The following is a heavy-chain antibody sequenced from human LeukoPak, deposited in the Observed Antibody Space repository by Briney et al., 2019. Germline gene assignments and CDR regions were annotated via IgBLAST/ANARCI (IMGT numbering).Heavy chain of an antibody. V-gene: IGHV4-39*01. Sequence: PSETLSLTCTVSGCSISSSSYYWGWIRQPPGQGLEWIGSIYYSGSTYYNPSLKSRVTISVDTSKNQFSLKLSSVTAADTAVYYCARGPVVVITTDAFDIWGQGTMVTVSS. CDR2: IYYSGST. CDR3: ARGPVVVITTDAFDI. D-gene: IGHD3-22*01. J-gene: IGHJ3*02. CDR1: GCSISSSSYY.